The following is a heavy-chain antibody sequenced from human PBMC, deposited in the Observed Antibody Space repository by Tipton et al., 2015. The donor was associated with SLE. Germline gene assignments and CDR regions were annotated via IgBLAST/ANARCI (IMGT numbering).Heavy chain of an antibody. V-gene: IGHV4-34*01. D-gene: IGHD5-12*01. CDR3: ARRHYSGPFDS. J-gene: IGHJ4*02. Sequence: TLSLTCAVYGGSFSGYYWSWIRQPPGKGLEWIGEINHSGRTNYNPSLKSRVSFSIDTSKHQFSLKLNSVTAADTAVYYCARRHYSGPFDSWGQGTLVTVSS. CDR2: INHSGRT. CDR1: GGSFSGYY.